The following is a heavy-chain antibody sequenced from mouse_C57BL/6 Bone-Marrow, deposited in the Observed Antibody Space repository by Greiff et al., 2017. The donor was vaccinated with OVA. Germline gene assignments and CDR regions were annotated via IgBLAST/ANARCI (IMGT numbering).Heavy chain of an antibody. Sequence: QVQLQQPGAELVRPGSSVKLSCKASGYTFTSYWMHWVKQRPIQGLEWIGNIDPSDSETHYNQKFKDKATLTVDKSSSTAYMQLSSLTSEDSAVYYCARREYDSWCFDVWGTGTTVTVAS. CDR3: ARREYDSWCFDV. V-gene: IGHV1-52*01. CDR1: GYTFTSYW. J-gene: IGHJ1*03. CDR2: IDPSDSET. D-gene: IGHD2-4*01.